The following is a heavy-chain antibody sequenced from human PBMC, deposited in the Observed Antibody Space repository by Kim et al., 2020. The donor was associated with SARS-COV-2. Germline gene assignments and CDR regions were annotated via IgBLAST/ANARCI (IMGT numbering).Heavy chain of an antibody. V-gene: IGHV4-39*01. CDR3: ASSNSSSWWRVFDY. D-gene: IGHD6-13*01. CDR1: GGSISSSSYY. Sequence: SETLSLTCTVSGGSISSSSYYWGWIRQPPGKGLEWIGSIYYSGSTYYNPSLKSRVTISVDTSKNQFSLKLSSVTAADTAVYYCASSNSSSWWRVFDYWGQGTLVTVSS. J-gene: IGHJ4*02. CDR2: IYYSGST.